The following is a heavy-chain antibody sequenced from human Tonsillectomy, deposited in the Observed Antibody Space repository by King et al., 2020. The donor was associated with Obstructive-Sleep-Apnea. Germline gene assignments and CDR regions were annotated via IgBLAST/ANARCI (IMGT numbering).Heavy chain of an antibody. CDR3: ARDLGHISSRIYYYGMDV. D-gene: IGHD2-2*01. CDR2: ISSHGHTI. J-gene: IGHJ6*02. V-gene: IGHV3-11*01. CDR1: GFPVSVDY. Sequence: GGGGGGAGGAVGRSCAASGFPVSVDYMSWVRQAPGKGLEWSAYISSHGHTIYYADSVQGRFTSSRDNAKNSLSLQMNSLRAEDTAVYYCARDLGHISSRIYYYGMDVWGQGTAVTVSS.